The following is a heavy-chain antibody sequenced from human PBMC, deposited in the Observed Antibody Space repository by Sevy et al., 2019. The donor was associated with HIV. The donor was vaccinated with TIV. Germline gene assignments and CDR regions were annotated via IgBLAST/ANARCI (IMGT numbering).Heavy chain of an antibody. Sequence: GGSLRLSCAASGFTFSSYSMNWVRQAPGKGLEWVSSISSSSSYIYYADSVKGRFTISRDNAKNSLYLQMNSLRAEDTAVYYCASSIRGDTAMPFSFDYWGQGTLVTVSS. V-gene: IGHV3-21*01. D-gene: IGHD5-18*01. J-gene: IGHJ4*02. CDR2: ISSSSSYI. CDR1: GFTFSSYS. CDR3: ASSIRGDTAMPFSFDY.